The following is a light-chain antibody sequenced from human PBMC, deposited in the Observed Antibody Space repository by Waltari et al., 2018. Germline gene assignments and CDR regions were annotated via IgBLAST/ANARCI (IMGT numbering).Light chain of an antibody. CDR2: EVS. CDR1: SSDVGGYNH. Sequence: QSALTQAASVSGSPGQSLTISCTETSSDVGGYNHVSWYQHHPGTAPKLIIYEVSNRPSGVSYRFSGSKSGNTASLTISGLQAEDEADYYCSSYTSSSIPYVFGTGTKVTVL. CDR3: SSYTSSSIPYV. V-gene: IGLV2-14*01. J-gene: IGLJ1*01.